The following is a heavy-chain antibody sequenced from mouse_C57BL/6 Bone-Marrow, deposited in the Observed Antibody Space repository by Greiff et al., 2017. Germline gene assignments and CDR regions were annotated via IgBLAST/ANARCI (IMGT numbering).Heavy chain of an antibody. V-gene: IGHV14-4*01. D-gene: IGHD2-2*01. CDR3: TTGYGYGFAY. Sequence: SGAELVRPGASVKLSCTASGFNIKDDYMHWVKQRPEQGLEWIGWIDPENGDTEYASKFQGKATITADTSSNTAYLQLSSLTSEDTAVYYCTTGYGYGFAYWGQGTLVTVSA. CDR1: GFNIKDDY. J-gene: IGHJ3*01. CDR2: IDPENGDT.